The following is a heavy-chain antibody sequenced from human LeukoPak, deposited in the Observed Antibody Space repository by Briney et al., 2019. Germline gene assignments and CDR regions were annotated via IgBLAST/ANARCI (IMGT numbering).Heavy chain of an antibody. V-gene: IGHV4-59*08. CDR3: ARQVGQMRFDS. CDR1: GGSISSYY. CDR2: IYGGGST. D-gene: IGHD1-26*01. Sequence: SETLSRTCTVSGGSISSYYCSWIRQPPGKGLEWIGYIYGGGSTNYNPSLTSRVTISVDTSKNQFSLSLSSVTAADTAVYYCARQVGQMRFDSWGQGTLVTVSS. J-gene: IGHJ5*01.